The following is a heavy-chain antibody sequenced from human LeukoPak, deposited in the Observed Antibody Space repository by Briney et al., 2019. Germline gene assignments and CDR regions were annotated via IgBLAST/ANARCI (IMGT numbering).Heavy chain of an antibody. CDR1: GGSISSYY. V-gene: IGHV4-59*05. Sequence: SETLSLTCTVSGGSISSYYWSWIRQPPGKGLEWIGSIYYSGSTYYNPSLKSRVTISVDTSKNQFSLKLSSVTAADTAVYYCARRLDVTIFGVAPRHFDYWGQGTLVTVSS. D-gene: IGHD3-3*01. CDR3: ARRLDVTIFGVAPRHFDY. J-gene: IGHJ4*02. CDR2: IYYSGST.